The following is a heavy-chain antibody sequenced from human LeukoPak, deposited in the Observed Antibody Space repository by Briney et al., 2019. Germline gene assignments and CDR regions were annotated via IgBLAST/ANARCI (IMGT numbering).Heavy chain of an antibody. CDR2: ISGSGST. Sequence: PSETLSLTCSVSGDSISYFYWSWIRQAAGKGLEWIGRISGSGSTDYNASLKSRVTMSVDTSKNQLSLKVISVTAADTAVYYCAKEIYGDSTGGRFQQWGQGTLVTVSS. V-gene: IGHV4-4*07. D-gene: IGHD4-17*01. CDR3: AKEIYGDSTGGRFQQ. J-gene: IGHJ1*01. CDR1: GDSISYFY.